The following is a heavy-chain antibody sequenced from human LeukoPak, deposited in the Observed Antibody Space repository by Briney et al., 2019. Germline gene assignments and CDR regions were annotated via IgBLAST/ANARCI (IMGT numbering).Heavy chain of an antibody. CDR2: ISYDGSNK. V-gene: IGHV3-30-3*01. D-gene: IGHD3-3*01. CDR3: AKDSQQNYDFWSGYTGGAFDI. CDR1: GFTFSSYA. J-gene: IGHJ3*02. Sequence: GRSLRLSCAASGFTFSSYAMPWVRQAPGKGLEGVAVISYDGSNKYYADSVKGRFTISRDNSQNPLYLQINSLRAEDTAVYYCAKDSQQNYDFWSGYTGGAFDIWGQGTMVTVSS.